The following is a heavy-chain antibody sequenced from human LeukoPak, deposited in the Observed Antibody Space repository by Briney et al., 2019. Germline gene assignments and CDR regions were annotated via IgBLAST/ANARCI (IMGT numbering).Heavy chain of an antibody. D-gene: IGHD3-16*01. J-gene: IGHJ5*02. CDR3: ARGLGSPVPTWFDP. CDR2: INTDGSGT. Sequence: PGRSLRLSCAASGFTFDDYAMHWVRQAPGKGLVWVSRINTDGSGTSYADSVKGRFTISRDNAKNTLYLQMNSLRAEDTAVYYCARGLGSPVPTWFDPWGQGTLVTVSS. CDR1: GFTFDDYA. V-gene: IGHV3-74*01.